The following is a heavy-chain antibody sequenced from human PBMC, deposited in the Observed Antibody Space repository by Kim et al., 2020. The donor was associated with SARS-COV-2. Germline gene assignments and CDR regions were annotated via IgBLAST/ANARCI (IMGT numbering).Heavy chain of an antibody. CDR1: GFTFSSYG. CDR2: IWYDGSNK. V-gene: IGHV3-33*01. J-gene: IGHJ6*02. CDR3: ARGPYGSGRSQRYYYYGMDV. Sequence: GGSLRLSCAASGFTFSSYGMHWVRQAPGKGLEWVAVIWYDGSNKYYADSVKGRFTISRDNSKNTLYLQMNSLRAEDTAVYYCARGPYGSGRSQRYYYYGMDVWGQGTTVTVSS. D-gene: IGHD3-10*01.